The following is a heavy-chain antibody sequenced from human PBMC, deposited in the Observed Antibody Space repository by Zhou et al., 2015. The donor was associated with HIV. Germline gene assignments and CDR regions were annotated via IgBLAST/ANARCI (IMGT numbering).Heavy chain of an antibody. CDR2: IRSKAYGATT. CDR3: TRKSTSSWQGGWFDP. CDR1: GFTFGDYD. V-gene: IGHV3-49*03. D-gene: IGHD2-2*01. J-gene: IGHJ5*02. Sequence: EVQLVESGGTLIQPGWSLRLSCATSGFTFGDYDMNWFRQAPGKGLEWVGFIRSKAYGATTEYAASVKGRFTISRDDSKRIAYLQMNSLKIEDAALYYCTRKSTSSWQGGWFDPWGQGT.